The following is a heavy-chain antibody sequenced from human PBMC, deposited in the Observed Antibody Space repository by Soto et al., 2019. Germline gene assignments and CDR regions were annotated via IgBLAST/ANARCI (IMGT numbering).Heavy chain of an antibody. CDR2: ISSSSSTI. CDR3: ARGDCSGGSCYHEELDY. CDR1: GFTFSSYS. Sequence: LGGSLRLSCAASGFTFSSYSMNWVRQAPGKGLEWVSYISSSSSTIYYADSVKGRFTISRDNAKNSLYLQMNSLRAEDTAVYYCARGDCSGGSCYHEELDYWGQGTLVTVSS. J-gene: IGHJ4*02. V-gene: IGHV3-48*01. D-gene: IGHD2-15*01.